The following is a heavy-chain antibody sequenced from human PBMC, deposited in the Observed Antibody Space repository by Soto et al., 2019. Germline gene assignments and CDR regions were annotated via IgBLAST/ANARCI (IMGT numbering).Heavy chain of an antibody. D-gene: IGHD3-3*01. CDR1: GFTFSSYG. Sequence: GGSLRLSCAASGFTFSSYGMHWVRQAPGKGLEWVAVIWYDGSNKYYADSVKGRFTISRDNSKNTLYLQMNSLRAEDTAVYYCARGGPEWSYIDYWGQGTLVTVSS. CDR2: IWYDGSNK. J-gene: IGHJ4*02. V-gene: IGHV3-33*01. CDR3: ARGGPEWSYIDY.